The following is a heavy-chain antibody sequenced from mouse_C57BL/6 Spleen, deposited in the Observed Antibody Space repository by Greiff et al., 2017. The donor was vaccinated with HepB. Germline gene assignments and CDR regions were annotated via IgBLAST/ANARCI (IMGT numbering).Heavy chain of an antibody. D-gene: IGHD2-4*01. CDR1: GFTFSDYG. CDR3: AIYDYDGYYAMDY. Sequence: DVMLVESGGGLVKPGGSLKLSCAASGFTFSDYGMHWVRQAPEKGLEWVAYISSGSSTIYYADTVKGRFTISRDNAKNTLFLQMTSLRSEDTAMYYCAIYDYDGYYAMDYWGQGTSVTVSS. V-gene: IGHV5-17*01. CDR2: ISSGSSTI. J-gene: IGHJ4*01.